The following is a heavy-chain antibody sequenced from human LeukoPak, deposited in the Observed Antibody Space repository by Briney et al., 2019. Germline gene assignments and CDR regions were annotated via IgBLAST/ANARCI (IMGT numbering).Heavy chain of an antibody. J-gene: IGHJ4*02. CDR2: INPNSGDT. Sequence: ASVKVSCKASGYTFTGYYMHWVRQAPGQGLEWMGWINPNSGDTNYAQKFQGRVTITRDTSISTSYMELSNLRSYYTSVFFLCRVDSGVWGSYWGEGGLVTLS. V-gene: IGHV1-2*02. D-gene: IGHD3-16*01. CDR3: CRVDSGVWGSY. CDR1: GYTFTGYY.